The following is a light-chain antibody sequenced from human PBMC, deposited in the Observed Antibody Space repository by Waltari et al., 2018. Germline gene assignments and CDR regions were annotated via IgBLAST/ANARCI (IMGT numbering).Light chain of an antibody. CDR1: QSVNSNY. J-gene: IGKJ4*01. Sequence: EIVLTQSPGTLAVSPGERVTLSCRASQSVNSNYVACYQQRPGQSPRLLICDASIRATDVADRFSGSGSGTSFTLTISRLEAEDVAVYHCQQYGSAPLTFGGGSKVE. CDR3: QQYGSAPLT. V-gene: IGKV3-20*01. CDR2: DAS.